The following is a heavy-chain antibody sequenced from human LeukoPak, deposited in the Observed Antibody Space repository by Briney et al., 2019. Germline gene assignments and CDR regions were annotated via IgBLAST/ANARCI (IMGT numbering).Heavy chain of an antibody. Sequence: SETLSLTCTVSGVSIRNFYWNWIRQLPGEGLEWIGYIYYSGSTNYNPSLKTRVTISVDTSKNQFSLRLSSVTAADTAVYYCARDRRSDTSGYFSFDPWGQGTLVTVSS. J-gene: IGHJ5*02. V-gene: IGHV4-59*01. D-gene: IGHD3-22*01. CDR3: ARDRRSDTSGYFSFDP. CDR2: IYYSGST. CDR1: GVSIRNFY.